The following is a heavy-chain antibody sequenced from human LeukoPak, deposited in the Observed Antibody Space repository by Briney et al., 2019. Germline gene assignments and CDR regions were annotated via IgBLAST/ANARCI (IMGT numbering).Heavy chain of an antibody. CDR2: FDPEDGET. CDR3: ATPSLEWLFLPFDY. V-gene: IGHV1-24*01. Sequence: ASVKVSCKVSGYTPTELSMHWVRQAPGKGLEWMGGFDPEDGETIYVQKFQGRVTMTEDTSTDTAYMELSSLRSEDTAVYYCATPSLEWLFLPFDYWGQGTLVTVSS. D-gene: IGHD3-3*01. J-gene: IGHJ4*02. CDR1: GYTPTELS.